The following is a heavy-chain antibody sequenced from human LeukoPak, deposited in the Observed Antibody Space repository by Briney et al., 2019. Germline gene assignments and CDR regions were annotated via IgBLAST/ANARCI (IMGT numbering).Heavy chain of an antibody. Sequence: GGPLRLSCAASGFTFSSYSMNWVRQAPGKGLEWVSSISSSSSYIYYADSVKGRFTISRDNAKNSLYLQMNSLRAEDTAVYYCARDTDPYCGGDCDRDYWGQGTLVTVSS. CDR3: ARDTDPYCGGDCDRDY. CDR1: GFTFSSYS. CDR2: ISSSSSYI. D-gene: IGHD2-21*02. J-gene: IGHJ4*02. V-gene: IGHV3-21*01.